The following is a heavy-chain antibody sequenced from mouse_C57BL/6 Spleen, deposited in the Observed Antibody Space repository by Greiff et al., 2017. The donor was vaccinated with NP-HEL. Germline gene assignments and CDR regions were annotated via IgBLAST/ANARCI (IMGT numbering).Heavy chain of an antibody. CDR3: ARSGSSDY. CDR1: AYTFPSYW. CDR2: INPSSGYT. Sequence: VQLQESGAELAKPGASVKLSSKASAYTFPSYWMPWVKQRPGQGLEWIGYINPSSGYTKYNQKFKDKATLTADKSSSTAYMQLSSLTYEDSAVYYCARSGSSDYWGQGTTLTVSS. D-gene: IGHD1-1*01. J-gene: IGHJ2*01. V-gene: IGHV1-7*01.